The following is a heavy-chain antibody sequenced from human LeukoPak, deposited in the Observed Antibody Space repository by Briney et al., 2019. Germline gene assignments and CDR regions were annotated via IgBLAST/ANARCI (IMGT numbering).Heavy chain of an antibody. J-gene: IGHJ4*02. D-gene: IGHD1-14*01. V-gene: IGHV4-39*01. CDR2: IYYSGAT. CDR1: GGSISEIHYY. Sequence: SETLSLTCSVSGGSISEIHYYWGYIRQPPGKGLEWIGTIYYSGATYYNPSLKSRVTIPVDTSKNQFSLKLGSVTAADTAVYYCARLTEVGATGYFDSWGQGTLVTVSS. CDR3: ARLTEVGATGYFDS.